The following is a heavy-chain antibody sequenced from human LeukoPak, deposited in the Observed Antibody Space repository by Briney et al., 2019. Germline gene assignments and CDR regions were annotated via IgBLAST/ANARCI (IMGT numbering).Heavy chain of an antibody. Sequence: PSETLSLTCTVSGGSLNNYYWSWIRQAPGKGLEWIGYIYYKGSTNYNPSLKSRVTISVDTSKNQFSLKLSSVTAADTAVYYCAIKDVWGQGTTVTVSS. CDR1: GGSLNNYY. V-gene: IGHV4-59*12. CDR2: IYYKGST. CDR3: AIKDV. J-gene: IGHJ6*02.